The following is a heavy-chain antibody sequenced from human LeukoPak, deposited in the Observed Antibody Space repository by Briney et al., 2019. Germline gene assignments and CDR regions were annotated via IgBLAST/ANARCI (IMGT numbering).Heavy chain of an antibody. D-gene: IGHD5-18*01. Sequence: SVKVSCKASGYTFTNYPMNWVRQAPGQGLEWMGGIIPIFGTANYAQKFQGRVTITADESTSTAYMELSSLRSEDTAVYYCARVLGYSYGHYYFDYWGQGTLVTVSS. J-gene: IGHJ4*02. V-gene: IGHV1-69*13. CDR2: IIPIFGTA. CDR1: GYTFTNYP. CDR3: ARVLGYSYGHYYFDY.